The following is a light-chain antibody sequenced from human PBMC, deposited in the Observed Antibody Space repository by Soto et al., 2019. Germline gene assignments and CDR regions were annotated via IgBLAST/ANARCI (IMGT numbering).Light chain of an antibody. Sequence: EMVMTQSPVTLSVSPGESATLSCRASQSVISNLAWYQQKPGQAPRLLLYGASTRATGIPDRFSGSGSGTEFTLSISSLQSGDFAVYYGQQYNKLPFSFGRATKVDIK. CDR2: GAS. J-gene: IGKJ3*01. V-gene: IGKV3-15*01. CDR3: QQYNKLPFS. CDR1: QSVISN.